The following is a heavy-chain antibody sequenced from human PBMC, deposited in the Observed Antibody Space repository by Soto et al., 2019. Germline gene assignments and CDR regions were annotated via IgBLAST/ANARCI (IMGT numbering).Heavy chain of an antibody. J-gene: IGHJ6*02. CDR1: GFTFSIFG. D-gene: IGHD6-19*01. Sequence: PGGSLRLSCDASGFTFSIFGMHWVRQAPGKGLEWVAVLSYDGTYKYYADSVKGRFTISRDNAKNSLYLQMNSLRAEDTAVYYCARGQLTAVAAYYYYGMDVWGQGTTVTVSS. V-gene: IGHV3-30*03. CDR3: ARGQLTAVAAYYYYGMDV. CDR2: LSYDGTYK.